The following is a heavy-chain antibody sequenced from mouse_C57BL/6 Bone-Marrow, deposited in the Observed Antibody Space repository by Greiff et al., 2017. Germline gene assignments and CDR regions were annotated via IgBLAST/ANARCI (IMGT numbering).Heavy chain of an antibody. J-gene: IGHJ4*01. D-gene: IGHD1-1*01. CDR2: IHPNSGST. CDR3: ARDGYYYGSSYLYYYAMDY. Sequence: VQLQQPGAELVKPGASVKLSCKASGYTFTSYWMHWVKQMPGQGLEWIGMIHPNSGSTNYNEKFKSKATLTVDKSSSTAYMQLSGLTSEDSAVYYCARDGYYYGSSYLYYYAMDYWGQGTSVTVSS. V-gene: IGHV1-64*01. CDR1: GYTFTSYW.